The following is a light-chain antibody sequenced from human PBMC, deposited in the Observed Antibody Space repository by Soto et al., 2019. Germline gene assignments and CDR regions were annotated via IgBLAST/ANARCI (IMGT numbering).Light chain of an antibody. CDR1: SSNIGSNY. Sequence: SGTRAPLGGGTIIYSGSSSNIGSNYVYWYQQLPGTAPKLLIYRNNQRPSGVPDRFSGSKSGTSASLAISGLRSEDEADYYCAAWDDSLSGFYVFGTGTKVTVL. CDR2: RNN. V-gene: IGLV1-47*01. J-gene: IGLJ1*01. CDR3: AAWDDSLSGFYV.